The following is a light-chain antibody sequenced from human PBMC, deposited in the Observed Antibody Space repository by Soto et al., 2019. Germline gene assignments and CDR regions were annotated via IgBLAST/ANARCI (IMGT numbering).Light chain of an antibody. Sequence: EIVLTQSPGTLSLSPGERATLSCGASQSVSSNLAWYQQKPGQAPRLLMYAASTRATGLPARFSGSGSGTEFTLTISSLQSEDSAVYYCQQYNNWLWTLGQGTKVDIK. CDR1: QSVSSN. CDR3: QQYNNWLWT. CDR2: AAS. V-gene: IGKV3-15*01. J-gene: IGKJ1*01.